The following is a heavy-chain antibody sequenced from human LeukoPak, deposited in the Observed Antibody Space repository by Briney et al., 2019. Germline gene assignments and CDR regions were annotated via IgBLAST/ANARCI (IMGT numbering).Heavy chain of an antibody. CDR1: GYTFTGYY. D-gene: IGHD3-10*01. J-gene: IGHJ4*02. CDR2: INPNSGGT. V-gene: IGHV1-2*02. Sequence: ASVKVSCKASGYTFTGYYMHWVRQAPGQGLEWMGWINPNSGGTNYAQKFQGRVTMTRDTSISTAYMELSRLRSDDTAVYYCARAGYGSGTTFDYWGQGTLVTVPS. CDR3: ARAGYGSGTTFDY.